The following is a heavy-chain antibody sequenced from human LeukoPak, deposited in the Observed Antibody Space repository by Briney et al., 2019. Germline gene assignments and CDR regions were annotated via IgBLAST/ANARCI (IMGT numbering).Heavy chain of an antibody. CDR3: ARDPGSSYSSSWYDYYYMDV. CDR2: INPNSGGT. D-gene: IGHD6-13*01. V-gene: IGHV1-2*02. CDR1: GYSFTGYY. J-gene: IGHJ6*03. Sequence: GASAKVSCKASGYSFTGYYIHWVRQAPGQGLEWMGWINPNSGGTYYAQKFQGRVTMTRDTSISTAYMELSRLRSDDTAVYYCARDPGSSYSSSWYDYYYMDVWGKGTTVTISS.